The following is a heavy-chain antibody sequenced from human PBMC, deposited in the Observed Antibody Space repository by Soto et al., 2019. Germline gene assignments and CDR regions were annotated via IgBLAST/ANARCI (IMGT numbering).Heavy chain of an antibody. V-gene: IGHV4-59*01. CDR1: GGSISSYY. D-gene: IGHD1-26*01. CDR3: ARGDYYFDY. CDR2: IYYSGST. Sequence: SETLSLTCTVSGGSISSYYWSWIRQPPGKGLEWIGYIYYSGSTNYNPSLKSRVTISVDTSKNQFSLKLSSVTAADTAVYYCARGDYYFDYWGQGTLVTVSS. J-gene: IGHJ4*02.